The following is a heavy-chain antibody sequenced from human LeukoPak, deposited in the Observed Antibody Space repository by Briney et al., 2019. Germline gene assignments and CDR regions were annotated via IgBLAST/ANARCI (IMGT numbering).Heavy chain of an antibody. CDR3: VRDTGTTAFDY. Sequence: GGSLRLSCAASGFTFSSYGMPWVRQAPGKGLEWVAVIWYDGSNKYYADSVKGRFTISRDNSKNTLYLQMNSLRAEDTAVYYCVRDTGTTAFDYWGQGTLVTVSS. D-gene: IGHD1-7*01. J-gene: IGHJ4*02. V-gene: IGHV3-33*01. CDR2: IWYDGSNK. CDR1: GFTFSSYG.